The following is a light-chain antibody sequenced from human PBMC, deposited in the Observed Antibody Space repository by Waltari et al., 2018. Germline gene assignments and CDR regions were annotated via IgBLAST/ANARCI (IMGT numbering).Light chain of an antibody. CDR2: GAS. J-gene: IGKJ4*01. Sequence: EIVMTQSPATLSVSPGERATLPCRASQSVSSNLAWYQQKPGQAPRLLIYGASTRAPGVPARFSGSGSGTDFTLTISGLQSEDYAVYFCHQHNSWPPLSFGGGTKVEIK. CDR1: QSVSSN. CDR3: HQHNSWPPLS. V-gene: IGKV3-15*01.